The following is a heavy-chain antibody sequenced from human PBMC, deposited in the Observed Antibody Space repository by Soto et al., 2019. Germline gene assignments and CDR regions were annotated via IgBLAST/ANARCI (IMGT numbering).Heavy chain of an antibody. CDR2: IYYSGST. Sequence: SETLSLTCTVSGGSISSYYWSWIRQPTGKGLEWIGYIYYSGSTNYNPSLKRRVTISVDTSKNQFSLKLSSVTAADTAVYYCAEYPLLGNWFDPWGQGTLVTVSS. CDR3: AEYPLLGNWFDP. D-gene: IGHD2-2*01. J-gene: IGHJ5*02. CDR1: GGSISSYY. V-gene: IGHV4-59*01.